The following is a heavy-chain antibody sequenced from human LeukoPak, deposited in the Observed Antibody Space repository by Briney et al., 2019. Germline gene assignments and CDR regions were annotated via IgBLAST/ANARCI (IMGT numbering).Heavy chain of an antibody. V-gene: IGHV1-18*01. D-gene: IGHD6-13*01. Sequence: ASVKVSCKASGYTFTSYGISGVRQAPGQGLEWMGWISAYNGNTNYAQKLQGRVTMTTDTSTSTAYMELRSLRSDDTAVYYCARDGAAADPYYYYGMDVWGQGTTVTVSS. J-gene: IGHJ6*02. CDR2: ISAYNGNT. CDR3: ARDGAAADPYYYYGMDV. CDR1: GYTFTSYG.